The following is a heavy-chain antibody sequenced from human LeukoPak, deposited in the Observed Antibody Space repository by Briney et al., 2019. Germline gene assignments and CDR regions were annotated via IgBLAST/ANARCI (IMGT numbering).Heavy chain of an antibody. Sequence: SETLSLTCTVSGGSISSYYWSWIRQPPGKGLEWIGYIYYSGSTNYNPSLKSRVTISVDTSKNQFSLKLSSVTAADTAVYYCARGYFYCSGGSCPVYFDYWGQGTLVTVSS. CDR2: IYYSGST. J-gene: IGHJ4*02. D-gene: IGHD2-15*01. CDR3: ARGYFYCSGGSCPVYFDY. CDR1: GGSISSYY. V-gene: IGHV4-59*12.